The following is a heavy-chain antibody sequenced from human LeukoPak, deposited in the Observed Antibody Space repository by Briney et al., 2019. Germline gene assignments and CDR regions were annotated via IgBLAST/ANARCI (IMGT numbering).Heavy chain of an antibody. CDR2: ISYDGSNK. D-gene: IGHD4-11*01. CDR1: GFTFSNYA. J-gene: IGHJ4*02. Sequence: PGGSLRLSCAASGFTFSNYAMHWVRQAPGKGLEWVAVISYDGSNKYYADSVKGRFTISRDNSKNTLYLQMNSLRAEDTAVYYCAKDRAPGGHDYSNLFDYWGQGTLVTVSS. V-gene: IGHV3-30*18. CDR3: AKDRAPGGHDYSNLFDY.